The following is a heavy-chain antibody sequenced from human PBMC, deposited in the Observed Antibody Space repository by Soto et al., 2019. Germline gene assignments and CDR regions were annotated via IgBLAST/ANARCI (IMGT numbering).Heavy chain of an antibody. V-gene: IGHV3-48*02. CDR2: ISSTGDLL. J-gene: IGHJ4*02. D-gene: IGHD2-21*01. CDR1: GFTVSDSS. Sequence: TGGSLRLSCTASGFTVSDSSVNWVRQAPGKGLEWISYISSTGDLLFYADSVRGRFTIARDIAKNSLYLLMDSLRDEDSAVYYCATWAIAVGGEGFWGQGTLVTVSS. CDR3: ATWAIAVGGEGF.